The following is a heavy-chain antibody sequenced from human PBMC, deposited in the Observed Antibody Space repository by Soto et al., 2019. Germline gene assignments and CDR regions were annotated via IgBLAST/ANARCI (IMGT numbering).Heavy chain of an antibody. CDR2: ISWNSGSI. Sequence: EVQLVESGGGLGQPGRSLRLSCAASGFTFDDYAMHWVRQAPGKGLEWVSGISWNSGSIGYADSVKGRFTISRDNAKNSLYLQMNSLRAEDTALYYCAKDIGWGQGTLVTVSS. CDR3: AKDIG. CDR1: GFTFDDYA. J-gene: IGHJ4*02. V-gene: IGHV3-9*01.